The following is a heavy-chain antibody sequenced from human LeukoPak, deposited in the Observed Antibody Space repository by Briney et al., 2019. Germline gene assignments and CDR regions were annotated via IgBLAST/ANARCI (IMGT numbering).Heavy chain of an antibody. D-gene: IGHD4-23*01. CDR2: ISWNSGSI. CDR3: AKDSGGNYHYFDY. J-gene: IGHJ4*02. V-gene: IGHV3-9*01. Sequence: GRSLRLSCAASGFTFDDYAMHWVRQAPGKGLEWVSGISWNSGSIGYADSVKGRFTISRDNSKNTLYLQMNSLRAEDTAVYYCAKDSGGNYHYFDYWGQGTLVTVSS. CDR1: GFTFDDYA.